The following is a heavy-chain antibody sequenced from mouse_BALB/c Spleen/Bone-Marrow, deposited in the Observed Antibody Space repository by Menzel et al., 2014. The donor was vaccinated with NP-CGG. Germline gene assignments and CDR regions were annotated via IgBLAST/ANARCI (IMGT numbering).Heavy chain of an antibody. CDR1: GYTFTTYW. Sequence: LQQSGSELARPGASVKLSCKASGYTFTTYWMHWVKQRHGQGLEWIGNIYPGSGNANYDEKFKSRGTLTVDTSSSTAYMHLSGLTSEDSAVYYCTRWNGNYEGFAYWGQGTLVTVSA. D-gene: IGHD2-1*01. CDR2: IYPGSGNA. V-gene: IGHV1S22*01. CDR3: TRWNGNYEGFAY. J-gene: IGHJ3*01.